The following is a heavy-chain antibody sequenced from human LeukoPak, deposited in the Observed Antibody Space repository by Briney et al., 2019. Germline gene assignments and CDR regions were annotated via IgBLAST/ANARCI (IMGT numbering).Heavy chain of an antibody. J-gene: IGHJ3*02. Sequence: GGSLRLSCAASGFTFSSYWMSWVRQAPGKGLEWVANIKQDGSEKYYVDSVKGRFTISRDNAKNSLYLQMNSLRAVDTAVYYCARDGYYYGSGSYPGTVDDAFDIWGQGTMVTVSS. CDR3: ARDGYYYGSGSYPGTVDDAFDI. V-gene: IGHV3-7*03. D-gene: IGHD3-10*01. CDR1: GFTFSSYW. CDR2: IKQDGSEK.